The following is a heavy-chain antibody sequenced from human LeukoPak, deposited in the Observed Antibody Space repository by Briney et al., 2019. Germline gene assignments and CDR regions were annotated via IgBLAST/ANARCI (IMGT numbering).Heavy chain of an antibody. J-gene: IGHJ2*01. V-gene: IGHV3-53*04. CDR3: ARSLNYYDSSGYYYGPWYFDL. CDR2: IYSGGST. CDR1: GFTVSSNY. Sequence: PGGSLRLSCAASGFTVSSNYMSWVRQAPGKGLEWVSVIYSGGSTYYAASVKGRFTISRHNSKNTLYLQMNSLRAEDTAVYYCARSLNYYDSSGYYYGPWYFDLWGRGTLVTVSS. D-gene: IGHD3-22*01.